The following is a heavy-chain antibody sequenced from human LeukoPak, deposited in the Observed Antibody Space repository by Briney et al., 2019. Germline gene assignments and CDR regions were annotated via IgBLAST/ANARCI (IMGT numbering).Heavy chain of an antibody. V-gene: IGHV4-30-4*01. CDR1: GGSISSGDYY. D-gene: IGHD3-22*01. J-gene: IGHJ4*02. CDR2: IYYSGST. Sequence: PSQTLSLTCTVSGGSISSGDYYWRWLRQPPGKGLEWIGYIYYSGSTYYNPSLKSRVTISVDTSKNQFSLKLSSVAAADTAVYYCAREQGYDSSGYYYDYWGQGTLVTVSS. CDR3: AREQGYDSSGYYYDY.